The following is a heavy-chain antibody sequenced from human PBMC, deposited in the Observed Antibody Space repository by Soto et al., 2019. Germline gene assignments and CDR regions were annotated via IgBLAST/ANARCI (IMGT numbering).Heavy chain of an antibody. CDR3: AKDTYNWNHDY. V-gene: IGHV3-23*01. J-gene: IGHJ4*02. D-gene: IGHD1-20*01. Sequence: GGSLRLSCAASGFTFDDYTMHWVRQAPGKGLEWVSAISGSGGSTYYADSVKGRFTISRDNSKNTLYLQMNSLRAEDTAVYYCAKDTYNWNHDYWGQGTLVTVSS. CDR2: ISGSGGST. CDR1: GFTFDDYT.